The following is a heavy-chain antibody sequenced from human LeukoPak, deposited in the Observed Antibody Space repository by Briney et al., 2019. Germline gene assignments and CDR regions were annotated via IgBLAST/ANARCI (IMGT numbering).Heavy chain of an antibody. V-gene: IGHV1-18*01. CDR2: ISAYNGNT. D-gene: IGHD3-3*01. CDR1: GGTFSSYA. J-gene: IGHJ4*02. CDR3: ARVSDPRSGYYTGGGSGAY. Sequence: GASVKVSCKASGGTFSSYAISWVRQAPGQGLEWMGWISAYNGNTNYAQKLQGRVTMTTDTSTSTAYMELRSLRSDDTAVYYCARVSDPRSGYYTGGGSGAYWGQGTLVTVSS.